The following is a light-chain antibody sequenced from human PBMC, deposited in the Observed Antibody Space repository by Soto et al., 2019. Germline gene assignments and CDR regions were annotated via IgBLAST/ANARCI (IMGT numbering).Light chain of an antibody. J-gene: IGKJ3*01. Sequence: EIVLTQSPATLSLSPGERATLSCRASQSVSIYLAWYQQKPGQPPRLVIYDTSNRATGIPARFSGSGSGTDFTLTISSLEPEDFAVYYCQQRSNWPGTFGPGTKVDIK. CDR1: QSVSIY. CDR2: DTS. CDR3: QQRSNWPGT. V-gene: IGKV3-11*01.